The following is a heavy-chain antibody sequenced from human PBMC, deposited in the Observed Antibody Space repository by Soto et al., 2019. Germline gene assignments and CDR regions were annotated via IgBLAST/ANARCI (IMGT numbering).Heavy chain of an antibody. V-gene: IGHV1-18*01. J-gene: IGHJ4*02. Sequence: QVQLVQSGAEVKKPGASVKVSCKASGYTFTNYGFSWVRQAPGQGLEWMGWISAYNGNTKYAQKLQGRVTMTTDTSTSTAYMERRSLRSDDTAVYHCAKDLGVGMEDYWGQGTPVTVSS. CDR3: AKDLGVGMEDY. CDR1: GYTFTNYG. CDR2: ISAYNGNT. D-gene: IGHD3-10*01.